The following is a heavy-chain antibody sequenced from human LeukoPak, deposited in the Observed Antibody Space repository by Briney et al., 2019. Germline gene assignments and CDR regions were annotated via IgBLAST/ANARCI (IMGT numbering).Heavy chain of an antibody. Sequence: PGRSLRLSCAASGFTFSSYAMLWVRQAPVKGLEWVAVISYDGSNKYYAASVKGRFTISRDNSKNTLYLQMNSLRAEDTAVYYCARAGMFAGDILTGGGVDYWGQGTLVTVSS. CDR1: GFTFSSYA. CDR3: ARAGMFAGDILTGGGVDY. CDR2: ISYDGSNK. V-gene: IGHV3-30-3*01. D-gene: IGHD3-9*01. J-gene: IGHJ4*02.